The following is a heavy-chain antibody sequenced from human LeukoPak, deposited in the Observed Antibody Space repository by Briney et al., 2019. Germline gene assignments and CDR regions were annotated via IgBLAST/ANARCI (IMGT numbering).Heavy chain of an antibody. V-gene: IGHV3-21*01. J-gene: IGHJ4*02. CDR1: GFMFSSYG. CDR3: VVGYGSGSYNY. CDR2: ISSSSSYI. Sequence: GGSLRLSCAASGFMFSSYGMNWVRQAPGKGLEWVSSISSSSSYIYYADSVKGRFTISRDNAKNSLYLQMNSLRAEDTAVYYCVVGYGSGSYNYWGQGTLVTVSS. D-gene: IGHD3-10*01.